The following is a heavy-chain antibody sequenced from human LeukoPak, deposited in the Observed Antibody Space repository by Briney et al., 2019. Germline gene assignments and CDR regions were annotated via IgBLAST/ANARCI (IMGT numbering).Heavy chain of an antibody. CDR3: AIGGPYCSSTSCYSGVDY. J-gene: IGHJ4*02. CDR2: IIPIFGTA. CDR1: GGTFSSYA. V-gene: IGHV1-69*01. Sequence: ASVKVSCKASGGTFSSYAISWVRQAPGQGLEWMGGIIPIFGTANYAQKFQGRVTITADESTSTAYMELSSLRSEDTAVYYCAIGGPYCSSTSCYSGVDYWGQGTLVTVSS. D-gene: IGHD2-2*01.